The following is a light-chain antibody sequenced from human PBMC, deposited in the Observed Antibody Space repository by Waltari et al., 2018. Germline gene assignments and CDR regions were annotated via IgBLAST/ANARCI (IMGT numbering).Light chain of an antibody. J-gene: IGLJ1*01. CDR3: QSADSSGTYKV. CDR2: KDN. V-gene: IGLV3-25*03. Sequence: SYELTQPPSVSVSPGQTARITCSGDALPKQYAYWYQQKPSQAHGLVKHKDNGRPSGIPERFSGSSSGTTVTLTISGVQAEDEADYYCQSADSSGTYKVFGTGTKVTVL. CDR1: ALPKQY.